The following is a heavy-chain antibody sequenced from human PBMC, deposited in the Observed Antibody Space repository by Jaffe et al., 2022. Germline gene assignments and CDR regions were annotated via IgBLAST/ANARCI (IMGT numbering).Heavy chain of an antibody. CDR2: IYPGDSDT. Sequence: EVQLVQSGAEVKKPGESLKISCKGSGYSFTSYWIGWVRQMPGKGLEWMGIIYPGDSDTRYSPSFQGQVTISADKSISTAYLQWSSLKASDTAMYYCVRWPSPGELGMVPFDYWGQGTLVTVSS. D-gene: IGHD7-27*01. CDR1: GYSFTSYW. CDR3: VRWPSPGELGMVPFDY. V-gene: IGHV5-51*03. J-gene: IGHJ4*02.